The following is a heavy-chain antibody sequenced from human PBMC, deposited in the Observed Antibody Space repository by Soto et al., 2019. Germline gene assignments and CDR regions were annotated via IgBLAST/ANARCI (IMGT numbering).Heavy chain of an antibody. D-gene: IGHD5-18*01. V-gene: IGHV3-23*01. Sequence: EVQLLESGGGLVQPGGSLRLSCAASGFTFSTYAMTWVRQAPGKGLEWVSTINTSGGSTYYADSVKGRFTISRDNSKNTLYLQMNSLRVEDTAVYYCAELGFPDSYGCLFYYWGQGTLVTVSS. CDR2: INTSGGST. CDR1: GFTFSTYA. J-gene: IGHJ4*02. CDR3: AELGFPDSYGCLFYY.